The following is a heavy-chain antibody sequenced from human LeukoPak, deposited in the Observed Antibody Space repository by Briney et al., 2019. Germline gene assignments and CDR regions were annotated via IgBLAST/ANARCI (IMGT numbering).Heavy chain of an antibody. J-gene: IGHJ4*02. D-gene: IGHD3-22*01. CDR2: INWNGAKT. V-gene: IGHV3-20*04. CDR1: GFTFDDYG. CDR3: AREKDSSGYYDY. Sequence: PGGSLRLSCAASGFTFDDYGMSWVRQAPGKGLEWVSGINWNGAKTGYGDSAKGRFTISRDNAKNSLYLQMNTLRGEDAAFYYCAREKDSSGYYDYWGQGTLVTVSS.